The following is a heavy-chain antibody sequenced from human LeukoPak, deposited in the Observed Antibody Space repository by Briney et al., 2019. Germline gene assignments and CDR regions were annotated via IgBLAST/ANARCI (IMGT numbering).Heavy chain of an antibody. CDR3: ARDSSEYYYYYYMDV. J-gene: IGHJ6*03. CDR1: GFTFSSYW. V-gene: IGHV3-7*01. D-gene: IGHD2/OR15-2a*01. CDR2: IKQDGREK. Sequence: GGSLRLSCAASGFTFSSYWMSWVRQAPGKGLEWVANIKQDGREKYYVDSVKGRFTISRDNAKNSLYLQMNSLRAEDTAVYYCARDSSEYYYYYYMDVWGKGTTVTVSS.